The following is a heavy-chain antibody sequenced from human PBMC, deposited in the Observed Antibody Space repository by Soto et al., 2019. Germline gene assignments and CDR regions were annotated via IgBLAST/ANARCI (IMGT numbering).Heavy chain of an antibody. D-gene: IGHD3-16*01. CDR2: IEISGRAT. V-gene: IGHV3-23*05. CDR1: GFTFSNYA. Sequence: EVQLLESGGGLVQPGGSLRLSCIASGFTFSNYAMIWVRQAPGKGPEWVSSIEISGRATYCADPVKGRFTISRDDSKNALYLQMNSLRAEDTAVYFCAKGDGGYFDHWGQGSLVTVSS. J-gene: IGHJ4*02. CDR3: AKGDGGYFDH.